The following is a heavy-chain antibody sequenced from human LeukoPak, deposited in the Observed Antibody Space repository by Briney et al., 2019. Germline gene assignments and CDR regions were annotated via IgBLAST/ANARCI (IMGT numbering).Heavy chain of an antibody. CDR1: GGSISSYY. J-gene: IGHJ4*02. Sequence: SETLSLTCTVSGGSISSYYWSWIRQPPGKGLEWIGYIYYSGSTNYNPSLKSRVTISVDTSKSQFSLNLRSVTAADTAVYYCARYVPVRTGTTRASFDYWGQGTLVTVSS. CDR3: ARYVPVRTGTTRASFDY. CDR2: IYYSGST. V-gene: IGHV4-59*12. D-gene: IGHD1-1*01.